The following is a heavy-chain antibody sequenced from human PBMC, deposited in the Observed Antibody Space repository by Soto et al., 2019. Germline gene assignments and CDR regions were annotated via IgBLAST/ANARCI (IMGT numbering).Heavy chain of an antibody. V-gene: IGHV1-69*04. D-gene: IGHD2-2*01. Sequence: KPCWKDSGVGISSYTSRWVRQAPGQGLEWMXRIIPXIGIANYAQKXXGRVTITXXKSKSTAYMELSSLRSEDTAVYCCAREQGGSTFWGQGTLVTVSS. CDR2: IIPXIGIA. CDR3: AREQGGSTF. CDR1: GVGISSYT. J-gene: IGHJ4*02.